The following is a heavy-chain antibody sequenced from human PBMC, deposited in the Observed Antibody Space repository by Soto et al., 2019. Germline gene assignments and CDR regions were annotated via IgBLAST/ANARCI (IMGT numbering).Heavy chain of an antibody. Sequence: QVQLQESGPGLVKPSQTLSLTCTVSGGSISSGGYFLSWVRKHPGKCLEWMVNIYSSGRTYYNPSLKSRVTISVDTSKNQFSLKLSSVTAADTAVYYCARFAKEENPKVGSWYYFDYWGPGTRVSVSS. CDR3: ARFAKEENPKVGSWYYFDY. CDR1: GGSISSGGYF. J-gene: IGHJ4*02. V-gene: IGHV4-31*03. D-gene: IGHD6-13*01. CDR2: IYSSGRT.